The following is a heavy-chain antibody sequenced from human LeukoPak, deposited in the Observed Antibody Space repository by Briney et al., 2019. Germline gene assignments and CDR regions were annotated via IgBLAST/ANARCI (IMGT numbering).Heavy chain of an antibody. Sequence: SVKVSCKASGGTFISYAISWVRQAPGQGLEWMGGIIPIFGTANYAQKFQGRVTITADESTSTAYMELSSLRSEDTAVYYCTTYGSSAPWGQGTLVTVSS. CDR2: IIPIFGTA. CDR1: GGTFISYA. V-gene: IGHV1-69*13. CDR3: TTYGSSAP. J-gene: IGHJ4*02. D-gene: IGHD6-6*01.